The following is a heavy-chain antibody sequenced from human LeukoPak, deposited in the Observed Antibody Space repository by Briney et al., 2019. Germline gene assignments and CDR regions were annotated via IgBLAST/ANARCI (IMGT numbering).Heavy chain of an antibody. V-gene: IGHV3-30*03. CDR3: ARASGYSSSWYYFDY. D-gene: IGHD6-13*01. Sequence: GGSLRLSCAASGFTFSSYGMHWVRQAPGKGLEWVAVISYDGSNKYYADSVKGRFTISRDNAKNSLYLQMNSLRAEDPAVYYCARASGYSSSWYYFDYWGQGTLVTVSS. CDR2: ISYDGSNK. CDR1: GFTFSSYG. J-gene: IGHJ4*02.